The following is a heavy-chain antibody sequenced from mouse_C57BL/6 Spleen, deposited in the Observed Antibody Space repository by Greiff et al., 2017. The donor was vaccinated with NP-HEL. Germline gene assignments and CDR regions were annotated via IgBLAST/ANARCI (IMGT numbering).Heavy chain of an antibody. J-gene: IGHJ2*01. CDR3: TRIYYDYSYYFDY. CDR1: GYTFTDYE. Sequence: QVQLKESGAELVRPGASVTLSCKASGYTFTDYEMHWVKQTPVHGLEWIGAIDPETGGTAYNQKFKGKAILTADKSSSTAYMELRSLTSEDSAVYYCTRIYYDYSYYFDYWGQGTTLTVSS. V-gene: IGHV1-15*01. CDR2: IDPETGGT. D-gene: IGHD2-4*01.